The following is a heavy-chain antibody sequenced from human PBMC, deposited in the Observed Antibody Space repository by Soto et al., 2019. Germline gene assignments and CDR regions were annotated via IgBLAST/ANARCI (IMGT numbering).Heavy chain of an antibody. J-gene: IGHJ5*02. CDR2: IYHTGST. CDR1: GGSISSYY. V-gene: IGHV4-59*01. Sequence: QVQLQESGPGLVKPSEILSLTCTVSGGSISSYYWSWIRQPPGKGLEWIGYIYHTGSTNYNASLKSRVTISLDTTKNQFSLKLSSVTAADTAVYYCARERAWSGSSCFDPWGQGTLVTVSS. CDR3: ARERAWSGSSCFDP. D-gene: IGHD6-19*01.